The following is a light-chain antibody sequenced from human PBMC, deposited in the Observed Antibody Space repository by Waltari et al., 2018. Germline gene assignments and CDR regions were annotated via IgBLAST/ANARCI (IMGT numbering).Light chain of an antibody. CDR1: SSNIGNNY. CDR2: ENY. J-gene: IGLJ1*01. Sequence: QSVLTQPPSVSAAPGQGVTISCSGSSSNIGNNYVSWYQQLPGKAPKPLIYENYRRPSGISARFSAPKSGTSATLGITGLQTGDEADYYCGSWDTSLSTYVFGSATKVTVL. CDR3: GSWDTSLSTYV. V-gene: IGLV1-51*02.